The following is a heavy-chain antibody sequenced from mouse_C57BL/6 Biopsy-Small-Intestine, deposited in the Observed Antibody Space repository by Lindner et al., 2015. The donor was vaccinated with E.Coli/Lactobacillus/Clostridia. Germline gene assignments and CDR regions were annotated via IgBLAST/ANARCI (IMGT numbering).Heavy chain of an antibody. CDR2: IYPGSGNT. CDR3: ARFSDGYYVFAY. Sequence: VQLQESGPELVKPGAPVKISCKASGYSFTSYYIHWVKQRPGQGLEWIGWIYPGSGNTKYNEKFKGKATLTADTSSSTAYMQLSSLTSEDSAVYYCARFSDGYYVFAYWGQGTLVTVSA. V-gene: IGHV1-66*01. J-gene: IGHJ3*01. D-gene: IGHD2-3*01. CDR1: GYSFTSYY.